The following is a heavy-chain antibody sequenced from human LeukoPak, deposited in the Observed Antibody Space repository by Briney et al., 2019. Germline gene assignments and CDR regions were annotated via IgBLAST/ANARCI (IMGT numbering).Heavy chain of an antibody. D-gene: IGHD1-26*01. CDR2: IYHSGST. J-gene: IGHJ3*02. V-gene: IGHV4-4*02. CDR1: GGSISSSNW. CDR3: ARGLPGLEHGWELPPPIAFDI. Sequence: SETLSLTCAVSGGSISSSNWWSWVRQPPGKGLEWIGEIYHSGSTNYNPSLKSRVTISVDKSKNQFSLKLSSVTAADTAVYYCARGLPGLEHGWELPPPIAFDIWGQGTMVTVSS.